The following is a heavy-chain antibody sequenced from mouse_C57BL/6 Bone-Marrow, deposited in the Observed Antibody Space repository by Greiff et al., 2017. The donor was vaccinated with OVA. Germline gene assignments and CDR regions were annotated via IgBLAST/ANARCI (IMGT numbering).Heavy chain of an antibody. CDR3: ARGYYPGYFDV. D-gene: IGHD1-1*01. V-gene: IGHV5-4*01. J-gene: IGHJ1*03. CDR2: ISDGGSYT. Sequence: VQLKESGGGLVKPGGSLKLSCAASGFTFSSYAMSWVRQTPEKRLEWVATISDGGSYTYYPDNVKGRFTISRDNAKNNLYLQMSHLKSEDTAMYYCARGYYPGYFDVWGTGTTVTVSS. CDR1: GFTFSSYA.